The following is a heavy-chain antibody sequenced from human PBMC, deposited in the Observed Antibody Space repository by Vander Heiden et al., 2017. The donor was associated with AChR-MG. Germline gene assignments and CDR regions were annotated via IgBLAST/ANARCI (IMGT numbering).Heavy chain of an antibody. CDR1: GASLTDFT. J-gene: IGHJ4*02. V-gene: IGHV1-24*01. Sequence: QVQLVQSGADVKKPGASMQVSCKVSGASLTDFTMHWVRQAPGKGLEWMGGFDLEDGKPIFAEKFRGRVTLTQDTSSDTTYMEVRSLKFEDTAVYYCASAREADPDFDYWGQGTLVTVSS. CDR2: FDLEDGKP. CDR3: ASAREADPDFDY. D-gene: IGHD1-26*01.